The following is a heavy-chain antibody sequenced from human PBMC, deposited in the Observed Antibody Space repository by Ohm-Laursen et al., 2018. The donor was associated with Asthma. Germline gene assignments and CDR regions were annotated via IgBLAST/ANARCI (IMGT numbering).Heavy chain of an antibody. D-gene: IGHD5-12*01. Sequence: SVKVSCKASGHTFTSYTMQWVRQAPGQRLEWMGWINTGTGDTYYSQKFQGRVTITRDTSASTAYMELSSLRSEDTAVYYCSRCGYDYYYYGMDVWGQGTTVTVSS. J-gene: IGHJ6*02. CDR2: INTGTGDT. V-gene: IGHV1-3*04. CDR3: SRCGYDYYYYGMDV. CDR1: GHTFTSYT.